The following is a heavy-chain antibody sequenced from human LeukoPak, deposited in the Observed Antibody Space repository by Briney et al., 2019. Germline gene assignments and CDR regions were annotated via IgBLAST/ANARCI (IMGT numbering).Heavy chain of an antibody. Sequence: SETLSLTCTVSGGSISSSSYYWGWIRQPPGKGLEWIGSIYHSGSTYYNPSLKSRVTISVDTSKNQFSLKLSSVTAADTAVYYCARHVHDYIWGSYRHGRYDYWGQGTLVTVSS. CDR2: IYHSGST. D-gene: IGHD3-16*02. CDR1: GGSISSSSYY. V-gene: IGHV4-39*01. J-gene: IGHJ4*02. CDR3: ARHVHDYIWGSYRHGRYDY.